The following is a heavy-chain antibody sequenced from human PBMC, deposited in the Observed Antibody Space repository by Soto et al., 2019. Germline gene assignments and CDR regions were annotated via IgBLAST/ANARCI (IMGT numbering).Heavy chain of an antibody. CDR3: ERGVLELNV. D-gene: IGHD1-7*01. CDR2: IYYIWST. CDR1: GGSISSYY. J-gene: IGHJ6*04. V-gene: IGHV4-59*01. Sequence: SETLSLTCTVSGGSISSYYWVWIRQPPGNGLEFIGYIYYIWSTNYNPSLKSRVTISVYTSKNHFSLGLSSVTAADTDVYYCERGVLELNVWGKGTTVTVSS.